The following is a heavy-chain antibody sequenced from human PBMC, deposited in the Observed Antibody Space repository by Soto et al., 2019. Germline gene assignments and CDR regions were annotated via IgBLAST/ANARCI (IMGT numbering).Heavy chain of an antibody. V-gene: IGHV3-48*01. CDR2: ISSSSSTI. CDR1: GFTFSSYS. CDR3: ARDGYCSGGSCLDY. J-gene: IGHJ4*02. D-gene: IGHD2-15*01. Sequence: EVQLVESGGGLVQPGGSLRLSCAASGFTFSSYSMNWVRQAPGKGLEWVSYISSSSSTIYYADSVKGRFTISRDNAKKSLYLQMNSLRAEDTAVYYCARDGYCSGGSCLDYWGQGTLVTVSS.